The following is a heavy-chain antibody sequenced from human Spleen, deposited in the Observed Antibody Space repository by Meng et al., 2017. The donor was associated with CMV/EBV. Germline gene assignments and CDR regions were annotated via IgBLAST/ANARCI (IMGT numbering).Heavy chain of an antibody. D-gene: IGHD2-2*01. V-gene: IGHV4-61*01. CDR1: GNYH. CDR2: IYYMGST. J-gene: IGHJ5*02. Sequence: GNYHVTWIRQPLGRGLAWIRYIYYMGSTNYTPSLMCRVTISVDTSMSLFSLSLNSVTTADTALYSCARGPPMCYPSGTNCPHWFDPWGQGTLVTVSS. CDR3: ARGPPMCYPSGTNCPHWFDP.